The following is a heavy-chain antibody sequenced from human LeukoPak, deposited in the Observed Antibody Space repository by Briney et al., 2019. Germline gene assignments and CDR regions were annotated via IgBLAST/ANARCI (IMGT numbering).Heavy chain of an antibody. CDR3: AREYSSSSGRAFDI. CDR2: ISSSSTAI. CDR1: GFTFTTYT. Sequence: GGSLRLSCAASGFTFTTYTMNWVRQAPGKGLEWVSYISSSSTAIYYADSVKGRFTISRDNAKNSLSLQMNSLRAEDTAVYYCAREYSSSSGRAFDIWGQGTMVTVSS. J-gene: IGHJ3*02. V-gene: IGHV3-48*01. D-gene: IGHD6-6*01.